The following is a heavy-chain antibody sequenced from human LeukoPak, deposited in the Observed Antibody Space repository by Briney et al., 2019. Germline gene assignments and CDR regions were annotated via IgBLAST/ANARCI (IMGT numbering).Heavy chain of an antibody. CDR1: GFTFSSYG. CDR2: IRYDGSNK. Sequence: GGSLRLSCAASGFTFSSYGMHWVRQAPGKGLEWVAFIRYDGSNKYYADSVKGRFTISRDNSKNTLYLQMNSLKTEGTAVYYCTTDLSGYWGQGTLVTVSS. J-gene: IGHJ4*02. D-gene: IGHD3-10*01. CDR3: TTDLSGY. V-gene: IGHV3-30*02.